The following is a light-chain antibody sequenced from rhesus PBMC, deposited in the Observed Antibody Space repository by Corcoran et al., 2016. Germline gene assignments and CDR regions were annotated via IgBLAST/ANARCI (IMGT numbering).Light chain of an antibody. CDR1: QGIDNY. CDR3: HQYNNSRPT. Sequence: DIQMTQSPSSLSAFVGDRVTFTCRASQGIDNYLTWYQQKQGKAPKPLIYNASSSETWVPSMFSGSRSGTDYTLTIRSLQPENVGTYCCHQYNNSRPTFGGGTEVELK. V-gene: IGKV1-66*01. J-gene: IGKJ4*01. CDR2: NAS.